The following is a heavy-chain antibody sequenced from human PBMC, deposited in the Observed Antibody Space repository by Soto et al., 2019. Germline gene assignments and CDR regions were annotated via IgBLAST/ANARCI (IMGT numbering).Heavy chain of an antibody. Sequence: PGESLKISCRASGYTFSTSWIAWVRQTSGKGLEWMGFIYPGDSDTRYNPSFQGQITISADKSINTAYLQWSSLKASDTAIYYCARQGEYCSGDNCFTDFWGQGTLVTVSS. CDR3: ARQGEYCSGDNCFTDF. J-gene: IGHJ4*02. CDR1: GYTFSTSW. V-gene: IGHV5-51*01. CDR2: IYPGDSDT. D-gene: IGHD2-15*01.